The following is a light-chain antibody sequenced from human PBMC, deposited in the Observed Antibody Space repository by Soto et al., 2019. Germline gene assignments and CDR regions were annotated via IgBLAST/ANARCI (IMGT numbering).Light chain of an antibody. CDR3: SSLTTSDTWV. CDR1: SSDVGSYNR. CDR2: EVS. V-gene: IGLV2-14*02. Sequence: QSALTQPASVSGSPGQSITISCTGGSSDVGSYNRVSWYRQHPGKAPQLMIYEVSNRPSGVSNRFSGSKSGNTASLPISGLQAEDEADYFCSSLTTSDTWVIGGGTKLTVL. J-gene: IGLJ3*02.